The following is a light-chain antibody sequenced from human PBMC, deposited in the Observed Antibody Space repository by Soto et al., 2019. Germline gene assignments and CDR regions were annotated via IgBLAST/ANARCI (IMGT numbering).Light chain of an antibody. CDR3: QTWGSGIHVV. Sequence: QYVLTQSPSASASLGASVKLTCTLSSGHSSYAIAWHQQQPEKGPRYLMKLNSDGSHSKGDGIPDRFSGSSSGAERYLTISSLQSEDEADYYCQTWGSGIHVVFGGGTKVTVL. V-gene: IGLV4-69*01. J-gene: IGLJ2*01. CDR2: LNSDGSH. CDR1: SGHSSYA.